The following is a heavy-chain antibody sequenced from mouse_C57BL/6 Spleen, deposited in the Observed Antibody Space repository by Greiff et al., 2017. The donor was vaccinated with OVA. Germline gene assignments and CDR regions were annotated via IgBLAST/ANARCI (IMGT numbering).Heavy chain of an antibody. D-gene: IGHD1-1*01. CDR3: AKRTTVVPYAMDY. Sequence: VKLVESGPGLVQPSQSLSITCTVSGFSLTSYGVHWVRQSPGKGLEWLGVIWRGGSTDYNAAFMSRLSITKDNSKSQVFFKMNSLQADDTAIYYCAKRTTVVPYAMDYWGQGTSVTVSS. J-gene: IGHJ4*01. CDR2: IWRGGST. V-gene: IGHV2-5*01. CDR1: GFSLTSYG.